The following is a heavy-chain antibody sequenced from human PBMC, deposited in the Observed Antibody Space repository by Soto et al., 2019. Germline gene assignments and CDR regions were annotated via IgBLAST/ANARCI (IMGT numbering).Heavy chain of an antibody. Sequence: GGSLRLSCAASGFSFSSYAMHWVRQAPGKGLEWVAIISSDGTNKFYADSVQGRFTISRDNSQDTLYLQMNSLRAEDAAVYYCARDLRILRNSDWSHAYFHHWGQGTLVTVSS. CDR2: ISSDGTNK. D-gene: IGHD3-9*01. J-gene: IGHJ1*01. V-gene: IGHV3-30-3*01. CDR3: ARDLRILRNSDWSHAYFHH. CDR1: GFSFSSYA.